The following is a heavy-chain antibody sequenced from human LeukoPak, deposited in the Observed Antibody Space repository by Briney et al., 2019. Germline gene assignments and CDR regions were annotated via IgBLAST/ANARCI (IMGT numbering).Heavy chain of an antibody. CDR3: ANAYSNYLDY. CDR1: GFPFSSYA. D-gene: IGHD4-11*01. J-gene: IGHJ4*02. CDR2: ISGSGGST. V-gene: IGHV3-23*01. Sequence: GGALRLSCAASGFPFSSYAMSWVRQAPGNGLEWVSAISGSGGSTHYADSVKRRVTISRDNSKNTLYLHRNSLRAEDMAVYYCANAYSNYLDYWGQGTLVTVSS.